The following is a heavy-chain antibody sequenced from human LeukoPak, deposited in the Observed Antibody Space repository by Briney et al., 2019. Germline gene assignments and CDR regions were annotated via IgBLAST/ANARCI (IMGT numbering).Heavy chain of an antibody. V-gene: IGHV3-48*03. Sequence: PGGSLRLSCAASGFGFGQYEMNWVRQAPGKGLEWIADISVRAGTIYYGDSAEGRFTISRDDAKNSLYLQMNGLRVEDTAIYYCAKDFPHYYEVPHGMDVWGQGTTVTV. D-gene: IGHD3-22*01. J-gene: IGHJ6*02. CDR2: ISVRAGTI. CDR1: GFGFGQYE. CDR3: AKDFPHYYEVPHGMDV.